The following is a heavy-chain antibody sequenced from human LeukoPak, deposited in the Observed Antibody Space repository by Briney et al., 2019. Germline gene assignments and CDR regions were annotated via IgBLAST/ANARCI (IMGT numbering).Heavy chain of an antibody. D-gene: IGHD1-26*01. J-gene: IGHJ4*02. CDR2: ISSSSSTI. V-gene: IGHV3-48*01. Sequence: PGGSLRLSCSASGFTFSSYSMNWVRQAPGKGLEWVSYISSSSSTIYYADSVKGRFTISRDNAKNSLFLQMNSLRGEDTAVYFCASSGSYRFDYWGQGTLVTVSS. CDR3: ASSGSYRFDY. CDR1: GFTFSSYS.